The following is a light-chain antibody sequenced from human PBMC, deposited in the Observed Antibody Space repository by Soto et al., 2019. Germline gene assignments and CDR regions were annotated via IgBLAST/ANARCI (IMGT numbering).Light chain of an antibody. CDR2: AAS. Sequence: DIHLPQSTSFMSASVGDRVTVTCRASQGISSNLAWYQQKPGKAPKLLIYAASTLQSGVPSRFSGSGSGTEFTLTISSLQPEDFATYYCQQFNSYPITFGQGTRLEIK. CDR1: QGISSN. V-gene: IGKV1-9*01. J-gene: IGKJ5*01. CDR3: QQFNSYPIT.